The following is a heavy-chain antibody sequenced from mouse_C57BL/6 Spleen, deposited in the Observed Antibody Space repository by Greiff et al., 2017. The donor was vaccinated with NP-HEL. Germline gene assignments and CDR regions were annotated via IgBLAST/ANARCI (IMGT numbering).Heavy chain of an antibody. CDR3: ATHSSGFFAY. Sequence: EVKLVESGGGLVKPGGSLKLSCAASGFTFSDYGMHWVRQAPEKGLEWVAYISSGSSTIYYADTVKGRFTISRDNAKNTLFLQMTSLRSEDTAMYYCATHSSGFFAYWGQGTLVTVSA. J-gene: IGHJ3*01. CDR1: GFTFSDYG. D-gene: IGHD3-2*02. CDR2: ISSGSSTI. V-gene: IGHV5-17*01.